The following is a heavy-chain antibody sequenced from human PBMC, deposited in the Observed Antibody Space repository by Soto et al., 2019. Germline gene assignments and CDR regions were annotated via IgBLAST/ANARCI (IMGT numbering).Heavy chain of an antibody. CDR3: ARATTVTDY. V-gene: IGHV3-72*01. D-gene: IGHD4-17*01. Sequence: LGGSLRLSCAASGFIFSDHYMDWVRQAPGKGLEWVGRTRNKANSHTTEYAASVKGRFTISRDDSKNSLYLQMNSLKIEDTAVYYCARATTVTDYWGQGTLVTVSS. J-gene: IGHJ4*02. CDR1: GFIFSDHY. CDR2: TRNKANSHTT.